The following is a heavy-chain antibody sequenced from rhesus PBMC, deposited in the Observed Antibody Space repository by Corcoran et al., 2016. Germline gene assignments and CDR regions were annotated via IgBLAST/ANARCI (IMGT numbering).Heavy chain of an antibody. V-gene: IGHV4-106*01. J-gene: IGHJ6*01. Sequence: QVQLQESGPGLVKPSETLSLTCAVSGGSISDDYYWSWIRQPPGKGLEWIGYIYGSGGGTNYNPSLKNRVIISIDTAKDQFSLKLSSVTAEDTAVYYCARTVTTFFYGLDSWGQGVVVTVSS. CDR3: ARTVTTFFYGLDS. CDR2: IYGSGGGT. D-gene: IGHD4-23*01. CDR1: GGSISDDYY.